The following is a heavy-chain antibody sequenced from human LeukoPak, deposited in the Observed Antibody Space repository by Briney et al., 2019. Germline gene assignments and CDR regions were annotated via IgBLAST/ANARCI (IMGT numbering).Heavy chain of an antibody. CDR3: ATAVAAGWFDP. CDR2: IKEDGSEK. CDR1: GFTFSSYW. Sequence: GGSLRLSCAASGFTFSSYWMSWVHQAPGKGLEWVANIKEDGSEKYYVDSVKGRFTISRDNAKNSLYLQMNNLRAEDTALYHCATAVAAGWFDPWGQGTLVTVSS. J-gene: IGHJ5*02. D-gene: IGHD6-13*01. V-gene: IGHV3-7*01.